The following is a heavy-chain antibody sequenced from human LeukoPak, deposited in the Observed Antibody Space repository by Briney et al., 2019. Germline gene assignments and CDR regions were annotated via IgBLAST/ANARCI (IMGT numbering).Heavy chain of an antibody. CDR1: GFSFSSYW. Sequence: SGGSLRLSCAASGFSFSSYWMHWVRQAPGKGLVWVSRIKSDGSRTDYADSVKGRFTISRDNAKNTLFLQMNSLRVEDTAVYYCARGKYDYDSSAYYYQFDYWGQGTLVTVSS. CDR2: IKSDGSRT. CDR3: ARGKYDYDSSAYYYQFDY. D-gene: IGHD3-22*01. V-gene: IGHV3-74*01. J-gene: IGHJ4*02.